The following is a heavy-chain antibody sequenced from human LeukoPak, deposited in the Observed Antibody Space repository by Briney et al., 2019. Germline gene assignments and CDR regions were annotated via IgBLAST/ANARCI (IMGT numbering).Heavy chain of an antibody. Sequence: SETLSLTCTVSGGSISSYYWSWIRQPPGKGLEWIGYIYYSGSTNYNPSLKSRVTISVDTSKNQFSLKLSSVTAADTAVYYCARVPDYCSSTSCYAAGGDYWGQGTLVTVSS. D-gene: IGHD2-2*01. V-gene: IGHV4-59*01. CDR3: ARVPDYCSSTSCYAAGGDY. J-gene: IGHJ4*02. CDR2: IYYSGST. CDR1: GGSISSYY.